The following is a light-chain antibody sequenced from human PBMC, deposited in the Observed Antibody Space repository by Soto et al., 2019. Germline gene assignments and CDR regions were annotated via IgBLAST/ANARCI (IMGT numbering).Light chain of an antibody. CDR1: QSISSW. V-gene: IGKV1-5*03. J-gene: IGKJ1*01. CDR2: KAS. Sequence: DIQVTKSPVTLSLSVGDRVTITCRASQSISSWLAWYQQKPGKASKLLTYKASSLQSGVPPRFSGSGSGTDFTLAISCLQPEDSTTYYCLLDIYYPWPFGQGTKLDIK. CDR3: LLDIYYPWP.